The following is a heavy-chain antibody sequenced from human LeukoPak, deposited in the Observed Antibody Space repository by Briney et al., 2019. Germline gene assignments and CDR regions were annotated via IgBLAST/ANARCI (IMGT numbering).Heavy chain of an antibody. CDR1: GFTFDNSW. D-gene: IGHD5-18*01. V-gene: IGHV3-7*01. J-gene: IGHJ4*02. Sequence: GESLRLSCAASGFTFDNSWMNWVRQAPGKGLEWVASINPDDSAKYYVDSVRGRFTISRDNAKNSLYLQTSSLRAEDTAVYYWARDRAYSSFDYWGQGTLVTVSS. CDR3: ARDRAYSSFDY. CDR2: INPDDSAK.